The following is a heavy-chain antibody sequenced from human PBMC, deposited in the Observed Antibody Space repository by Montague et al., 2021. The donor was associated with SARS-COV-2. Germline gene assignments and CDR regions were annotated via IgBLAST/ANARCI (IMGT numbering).Heavy chain of an antibody. V-gene: IGHV4-39*01. CDR2: ITYIWTT. D-gene: IGHD3-9*01. Sequence: SETLSLTCTVSGGSISATDCYWAWLRQPPGKGLEWVGCITYIWTTASNPSLRSRVTLSVDSSKNQFSLRLNSVTAGDTAVYYCARRYGVGTGYHCMDSWGQGTLVPVSS. J-gene: IGHJ4*02. CDR1: GGSISATDCY. CDR3: ARRYGVGTGYHCMDS.